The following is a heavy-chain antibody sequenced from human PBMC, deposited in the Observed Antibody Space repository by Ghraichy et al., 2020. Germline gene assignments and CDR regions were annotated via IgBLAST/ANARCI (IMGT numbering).Heavy chain of an antibody. Sequence: GGSLRLSCAASGFTFSSYSMNWVRQAPGKGLEWVSSISSSSSYIYYADSVKGRFTISRDNAKNSLYLQMNSLRAEDTAVYYCARSRLGDLWSGYYWDYYYGMDVWGQGTTVTVSS. J-gene: IGHJ6*02. D-gene: IGHD3-3*01. V-gene: IGHV3-21*01. CDR3: ARSRLGDLWSGYYWDYYYGMDV. CDR1: GFTFSSYS. CDR2: ISSSSSYI.